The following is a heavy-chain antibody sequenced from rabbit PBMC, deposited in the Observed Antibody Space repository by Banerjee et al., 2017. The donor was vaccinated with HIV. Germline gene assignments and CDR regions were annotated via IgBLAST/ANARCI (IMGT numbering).Heavy chain of an antibody. Sequence: QEQLVESGGGLVKPEGSLTLTCKASGFDFSNYYMCWVRQAPGKGLEWIGCIYNGSGRTYYASWAKGRFTISKTSSTTVTLQVTSLTAADTATYFCARMGDGSTTTAYYWNLWGPGTLVTVS. CDR1: GFDFSNYY. D-gene: IGHD4-2*01. J-gene: IGHJ4*01. CDR3: ARMGDGSTTTAYYWNL. V-gene: IGHV1S45*01. CDR2: IYNGSGRT.